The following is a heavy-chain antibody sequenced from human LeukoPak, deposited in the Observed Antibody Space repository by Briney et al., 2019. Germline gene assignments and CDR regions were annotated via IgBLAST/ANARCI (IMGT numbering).Heavy chain of an antibody. CDR1: GLTFSSYA. V-gene: IGHV3-23*01. CDR2: ISGSGGST. Sequence: GGSLRLSCAASGLTFSSYAMSWVRQAPGKGLEWVSAISGSGGSTYYADSVKGRFTISRDNSKNTLYLQMNSLRAEDTAVYYCAKDFPGIAVAEEGFDYWGQGTLVTVSS. J-gene: IGHJ4*02. D-gene: IGHD6-19*01. CDR3: AKDFPGIAVAEEGFDY.